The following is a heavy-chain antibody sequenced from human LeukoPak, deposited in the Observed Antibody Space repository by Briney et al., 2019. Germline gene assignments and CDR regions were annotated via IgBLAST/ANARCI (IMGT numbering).Heavy chain of an antibody. CDR1: GFTFSSYA. Sequence: GSLGLSCAASGFTFSSYAMSWVRQAPGKGLEWVSAISGSGGSTYYADSVKGRFTISRDNSKNTLYLQMNSLRAEDTAVYYCAKIQGVLVSENYYDSSGPDYWGQGTLVTVSS. CDR3: AKIQGVLVSENYYDSSGPDY. J-gene: IGHJ4*02. D-gene: IGHD3-22*01. V-gene: IGHV3-23*01. CDR2: ISGSGGST.